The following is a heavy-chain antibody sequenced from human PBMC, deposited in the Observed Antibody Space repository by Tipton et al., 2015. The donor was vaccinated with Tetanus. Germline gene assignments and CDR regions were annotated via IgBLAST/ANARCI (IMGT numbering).Heavy chain of an antibody. Sequence: TLSLTCDVPGGSISGGGYSWSWIRQPPGPGKGLEWIGYIYESGTAHYNPSLKSRVTMSLDTSKNQFSVRLTSVTAADTAVYYCARVLPVNRAGWGQGTLVTVSS. CDR1: GGSISGGGYS. D-gene: IGHD4-17*01. CDR2: IYESGTA. J-gene: IGHJ4*02. V-gene: IGHV4-30-2*03. CDR3: ARVLPVNRAG.